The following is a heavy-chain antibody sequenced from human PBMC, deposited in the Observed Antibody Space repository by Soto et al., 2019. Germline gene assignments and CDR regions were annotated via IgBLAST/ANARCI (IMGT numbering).Heavy chain of an antibody. CDR3: AKDRSYCGGDCYSFYGMDV. J-gene: IGHJ6*02. CDR1: GFTFSSYG. CDR2: ISYDGSNK. V-gene: IGHV3-30*18. D-gene: IGHD2-21*02. Sequence: GESLRLSCAASGFTFSSYGMHWVRQAPGKGLGWVAVISYDGSNKYHADSVKGRFTISRDNSKNTLYLQMNSLRAEDTAVYYCAKDRSYCGGDCYSFYGMDVWGQGTTVTVSS.